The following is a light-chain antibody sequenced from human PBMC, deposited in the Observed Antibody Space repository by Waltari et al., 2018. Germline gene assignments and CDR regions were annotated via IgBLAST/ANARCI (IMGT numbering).Light chain of an antibody. CDR1: KSISSW. Sequence: DIQMTQSPSTLSASVGDRVTITCRARKSISSWLAWYQQKPGKAPKLLIYKASSLESGVPSRFSGSGSGTEFTLTISSLQPVDFATYYCQQYNGYPPLTFGQGTKVEI. J-gene: IGKJ1*01. V-gene: IGKV1-5*03. CDR3: QQYNGYPPLT. CDR2: KAS.